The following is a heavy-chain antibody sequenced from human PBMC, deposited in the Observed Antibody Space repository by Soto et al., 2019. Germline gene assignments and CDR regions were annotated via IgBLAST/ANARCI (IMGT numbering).Heavy chain of an antibody. V-gene: IGHV4-59*01. CDR2: IYYSGST. J-gene: IGHJ4*02. CDR3: ARAQEYYYDSSGSFDY. Sequence: SETLSLTCTVSGGSISSYYWSWIRQPPGKGLEWIGYIYYSGSTNYNPSLKSRVTISVDTSKNQFSLKLSSVTAADTAVYYCARAQEYYYDSSGSFDYWGQGTLVTVSS. D-gene: IGHD3-22*01. CDR1: GGSISSYY.